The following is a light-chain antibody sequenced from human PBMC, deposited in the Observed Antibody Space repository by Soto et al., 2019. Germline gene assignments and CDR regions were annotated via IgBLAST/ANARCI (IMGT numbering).Light chain of an antibody. Sequence: QSAVTQPASVSGTPGQSITISCTGTSSDVGGYRFVSWYQQHPGKAPKLMIYEVSNRPSGVSNRFSGSKSGNTASLTISGLQAEDEADYYCISYTSSNTRVFGGGTKVTV. CDR2: EVS. CDR1: SSDVGGYRF. J-gene: IGLJ2*01. CDR3: ISYTSSNTRV. V-gene: IGLV2-14*01.